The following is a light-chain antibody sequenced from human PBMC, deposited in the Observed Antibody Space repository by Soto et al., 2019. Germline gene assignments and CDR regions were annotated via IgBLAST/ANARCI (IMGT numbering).Light chain of an antibody. V-gene: IGLV2-8*01. Sequence: QSVLTQPPSASGSRGQSVTISCTGTSSDVGGYDYVSWYQQHPGKAPKLIIYEVTKRPSGVPDRFSGSKSGNTASLTVSGLQAEDEADYYCSSYAGTNNLYVFGTGTKVT. CDR3: SSYAGTNNLYV. J-gene: IGLJ1*01. CDR2: EVT. CDR1: SSDVGGYDY.